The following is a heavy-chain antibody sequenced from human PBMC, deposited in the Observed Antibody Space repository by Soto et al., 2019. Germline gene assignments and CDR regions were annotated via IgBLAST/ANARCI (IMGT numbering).Heavy chain of an antibody. CDR1: GFTFSSYG. CDR3: AKDEGGYGDYEAAFDY. CDR2: ISYDGSNK. J-gene: IGHJ4*02. V-gene: IGHV3-30*18. Sequence: QVQLVESGGGVVQPGRSLRLSCAASGFTFSSYGMHWVRQAPGKGLEWVAVISYDGSNKYYADSVKGRFTISRDNSKNTLYLRMNSLRAEDTAVYYCAKDEGGYGDYEAAFDYWGQGTLVTVSS. D-gene: IGHD4-17*01.